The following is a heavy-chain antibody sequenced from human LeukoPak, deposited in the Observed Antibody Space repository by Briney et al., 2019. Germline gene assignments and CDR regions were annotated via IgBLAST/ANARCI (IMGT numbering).Heavy chain of an antibody. Sequence: SETLSLTYAVYGGSFSGYYWSWIPQPPGKGLEWIGEINHSGSTNYNPSLKSRVTISVDTSKNQFSLKLSSVTAADTAVYYCARGLHFLEWLSHWGQGTLVTVSS. V-gene: IGHV4-34*01. D-gene: IGHD3-3*01. CDR1: GGSFSGYY. CDR3: ARGLHFLEWLSH. J-gene: IGHJ4*02. CDR2: INHSGST.